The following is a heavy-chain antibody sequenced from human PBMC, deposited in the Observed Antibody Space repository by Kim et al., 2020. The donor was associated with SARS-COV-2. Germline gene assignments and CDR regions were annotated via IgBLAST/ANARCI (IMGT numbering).Heavy chain of an antibody. CDR2: ISYDGSNK. CDR3: AKDNTDIVLMVYGPSGAPPYYYGMDV. V-gene: IGHV3-30*18. Sequence: GGSLRLSCAASGFTFSSYGMHWVRQAPGKGLEWVAVISYDGSNKYYADSVKGRFTISRDNSKNTLYLQMNSLRAEDTAVYYCAKDNTDIVLMVYGPSGAPPYYYGMDVWGQGTTVTVSS. D-gene: IGHD2-8*01. J-gene: IGHJ6*02. CDR1: GFTFSSYG.